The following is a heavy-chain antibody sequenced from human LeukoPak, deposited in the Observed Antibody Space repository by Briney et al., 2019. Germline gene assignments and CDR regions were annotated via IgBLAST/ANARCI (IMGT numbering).Heavy chain of an antibody. CDR2: INPNTGVT. J-gene: IGHJ4*02. CDR1: AYSFTDYY. V-gene: IGHV1-2*06. CDR3: ARSSPTYYFDSSGYYYGDY. Sequence: EASVKVSCKASAYSFTDYYIHWARQAPGQGLEWMGRINPNTGVTDYAQIFKGRVTMTMDTSISTAYMELSRLGSDDTAVYYCARSSPTYYFDSSGYYYGDYWGQGTLVTVSS. D-gene: IGHD3-22*01.